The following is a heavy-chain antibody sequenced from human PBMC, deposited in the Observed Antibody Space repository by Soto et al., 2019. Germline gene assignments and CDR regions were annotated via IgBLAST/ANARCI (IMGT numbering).Heavy chain of an antibody. J-gene: IGHJ6*02. Sequence: GGSLRLSCAASGFTFSSYAMSWVRQAPGKGLEWVSAISGSGGSTYYADSVKGRFTISRDNSKNTLYLQMNSLRAEDTAVYYCAKMVASGYYYYYGMDVWGQGTTVNVSS. V-gene: IGHV3-23*01. CDR3: AKMVASGYYYYYGMDV. D-gene: IGHD2-15*01. CDR2: ISGSGGST. CDR1: GFTFSSYA.